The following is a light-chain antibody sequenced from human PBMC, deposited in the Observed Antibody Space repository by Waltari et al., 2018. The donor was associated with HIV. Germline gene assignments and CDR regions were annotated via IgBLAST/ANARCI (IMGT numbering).Light chain of an antibody. CDR1: KLGEKY. CDR2: ADT. Sequence: SYEVTQPPSLSVSPGQTASITCSGAKLGEKYACWYQQKPGQSPILVIYADTKRPPGIPERFSASNSGNTATLTITGTQAMDEADYYCQAWDSTTRVFGGGTKLTVL. J-gene: IGLJ3*02. V-gene: IGLV3-1*01. CDR3: QAWDSTTRV.